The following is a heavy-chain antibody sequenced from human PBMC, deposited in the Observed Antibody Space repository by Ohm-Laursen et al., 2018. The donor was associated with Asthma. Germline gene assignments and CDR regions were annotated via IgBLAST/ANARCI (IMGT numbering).Heavy chain of an antibody. J-gene: IGHJ3*02. CDR1: GFTFSSYS. CDR3: ARGIYYYDRSGYHESDAFDI. V-gene: IGHV3-21*05. Sequence: SLRLSCTAFGFTFSSYSMNWVRQAPGKGLEWVSYISSSSSYTNYADSLKGRFTISRDNAKNSLYLRMNSLRAEDTAVYYCARGIYYYDRSGYHESDAFDIWDQGTKVTVSS. D-gene: IGHD3-22*01. CDR2: ISSSSSYT.